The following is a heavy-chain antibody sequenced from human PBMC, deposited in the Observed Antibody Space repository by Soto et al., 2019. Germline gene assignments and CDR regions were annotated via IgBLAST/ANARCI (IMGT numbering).Heavy chain of an antibody. CDR1: GYSITSYW. D-gene: IGHD3-3*01. CDR2: IYPGDSDT. Sequence: PGESLKISCKGSGYSITSYWIGWVRQMPGKGLEWMGIIYPGDSDTRYSPSFQGQVTISADKSISTAYLQWSSLKASDTAMYYCARLFAHFGVADYYYYGMDVWGQGTTVTVSS. CDR3: ARLFAHFGVADYYYYGMDV. V-gene: IGHV5-51*01. J-gene: IGHJ6*02.